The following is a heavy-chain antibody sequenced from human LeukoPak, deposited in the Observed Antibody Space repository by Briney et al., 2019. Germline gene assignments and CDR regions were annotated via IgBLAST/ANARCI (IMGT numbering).Heavy chain of an antibody. CDR3: ARERFGAFDY. D-gene: IGHD3-10*01. V-gene: IGHV4-59*01. CDR1: GGSISSYY. Sequence: PSETLSLTCTVSGGSISSYYWSWIRQPPGKGLEWIGYIYYSGSTNYNPSLKSRVTISVDTSKNQFSLKLSSVTAADTAVYYCARERFGAFDYWGQGTLVTVSS. CDR2: IYYSGST. J-gene: IGHJ4*02.